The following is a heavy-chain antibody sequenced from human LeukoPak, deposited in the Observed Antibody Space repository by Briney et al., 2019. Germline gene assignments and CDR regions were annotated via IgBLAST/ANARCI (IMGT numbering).Heavy chain of an antibody. CDR2: IYPGDSDT. CDR3: ARMRDAYPDY. J-gene: IGHJ4*02. CDR1: GYTFSSYW. V-gene: IGHV5-51*01. Sequence: GESLKISCKGSGYTFSSYWIGWVRQMPGKGLEWMGIIYPGDSDTRYSPSFQGQVTISVDKSISTAYLQWSSLKASDTAMYLCARMRDAYPDYWGQGTLLTVSS. D-gene: IGHD5-24*01.